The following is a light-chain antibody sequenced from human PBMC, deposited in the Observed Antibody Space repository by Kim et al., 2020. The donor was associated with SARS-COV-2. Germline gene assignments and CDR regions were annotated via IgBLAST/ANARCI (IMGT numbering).Light chain of an antibody. J-gene: IGKJ5*01. CDR2: TSS. CDR1: QDIGTS. CDR3: QQYVSHPLT. Sequence: ASVGDRVTVTCRASQDIGTSLAWYQQKPGKAPKFLIHTSSILYSGVPSKFSGSGSGADFTLTISSLEPEDFATYYCQQYVSHPLTSGQGTRLEIK. V-gene: IGKV1-16*02.